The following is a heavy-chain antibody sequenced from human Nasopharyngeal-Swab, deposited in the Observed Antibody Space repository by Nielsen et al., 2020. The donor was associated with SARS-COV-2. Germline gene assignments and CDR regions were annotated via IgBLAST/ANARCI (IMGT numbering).Heavy chain of an antibody. D-gene: IGHD6-19*01. Sequence: GGSLRVSCAASGFTFSSYSMNWVRQAPGKGLEWVSYISSSSSTIYYADSVKGRFTISRDNAKNSLYLQMNSLRAEDTAVYYCASGGSSGWRTFDYWGQGTLVTVSS. CDR1: GFTFSSYS. V-gene: IGHV3-48*01. J-gene: IGHJ4*02. CDR3: ASGGSSGWRTFDY. CDR2: ISSSSSTI.